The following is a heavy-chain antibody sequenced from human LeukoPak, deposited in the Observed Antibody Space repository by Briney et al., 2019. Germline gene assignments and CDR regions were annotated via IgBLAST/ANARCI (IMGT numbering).Heavy chain of an antibody. Sequence: AGGSLRLSCAASGFTFSTYAMNWVRQAPGKGLEWVSVISVSGSSTYYADSVKGRFTISRDSSKSTLFLQMNSLRAEDTAVYYCAELGITMIGGVWGKGTTVTISS. CDR2: ISVSGSST. CDR3: AELGITMIGGV. J-gene: IGHJ6*04. V-gene: IGHV3-23*01. D-gene: IGHD3-10*02. CDR1: GFTFSTYA.